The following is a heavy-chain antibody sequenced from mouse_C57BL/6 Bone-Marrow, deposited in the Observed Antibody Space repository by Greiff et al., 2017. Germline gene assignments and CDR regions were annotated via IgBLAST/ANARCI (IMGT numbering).Heavy chain of an antibody. CDR2: IDPENGDT. CDR1: GFNIKDDY. Sequence: EVQLQQSGAELVRPGASVKLSCTASGFNIKDDYMHWVKQRPEQGLEWIGWIDPENGDTKYASKFQGKATITADTSSNTAYLQLSSLTSEDTAVAYCTTVSPPLVDWGQGTTLTVSS. J-gene: IGHJ2*01. V-gene: IGHV14-4*01. CDR3: TTVSPPLVD. D-gene: IGHD2-10*02.